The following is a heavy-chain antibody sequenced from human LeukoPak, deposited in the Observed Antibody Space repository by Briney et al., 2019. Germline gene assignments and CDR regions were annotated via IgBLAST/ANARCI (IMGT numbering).Heavy chain of an antibody. CDR2: INPNSGGI. D-gene: IGHD3-3*01. J-gene: IGHJ4*02. CDR3: ARGHTNYDFWSGYLFDY. CDR1: GYTFTGYY. V-gene: IGHV1-2*02. Sequence: ASVKVSCKASGYTFTGYYMHWVRQAPGQGLEWMGWINPNSGGINYAQKFQGRVTMTRDTSIGTAYMELSRLRSDGTAVYYCARGHTNYDFWSGYLFDYWGQGTLVTVSS.